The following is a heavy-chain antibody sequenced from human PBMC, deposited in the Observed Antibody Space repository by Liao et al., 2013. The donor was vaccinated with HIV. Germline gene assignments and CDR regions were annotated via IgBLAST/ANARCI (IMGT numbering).Heavy chain of an antibody. CDR2: IDESGNV. D-gene: IGHD3-10*01. CDR1: GGSLSGFY. J-gene: IGHJ4*02. Sequence: QVQLRQWGAGLLKPSETLSRTCAVYGGSLSGFYWHWIRQPPNKGLEWIGEIDESGNVNQNPTLASRVTLSIDSSKNQFSLEVRSLTAADTAEYYCARGRGVPGFRDIDQWGQGALVTVSS. V-gene: IGHV4-34*01. CDR3: ARGRGVPGFRDIDQ.